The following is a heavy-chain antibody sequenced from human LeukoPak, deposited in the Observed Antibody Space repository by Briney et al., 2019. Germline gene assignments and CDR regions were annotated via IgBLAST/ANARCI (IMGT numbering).Heavy chain of an antibody. V-gene: IGHV4-59*12. CDR3: ARDRGTWNDDGFDY. J-gene: IGHJ4*02. Sequence: SETLSLTCTLSGRSISSYYWRWLRQPPGKGLEWLRYIYYSGSTNNNPSLKGRVTMSVDTSKNQFSLKLSSVTAADTAVYYCARDRGTWNDDGFDYWGQGTLVTVSS. D-gene: IGHD1-1*01. CDR2: IYYSGST. CDR1: GRSISSYY.